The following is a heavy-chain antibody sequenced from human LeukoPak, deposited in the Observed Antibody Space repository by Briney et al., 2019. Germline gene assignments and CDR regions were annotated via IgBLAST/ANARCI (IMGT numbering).Heavy chain of an antibody. J-gene: IGHJ3*02. CDR3: ATRYCSSTSCFDDAFDI. V-gene: IGHV1-8*01. CDR1: GYTFTSYD. Sequence: GASVKVSCKASGYTFTSYDINWVRQATGQGLEWMGWMNPNSGNTGYAQKFQGRVTMTRNTSISTAYMELSSLRFEGTAVYYCATRYCSSTSCFDDAFDIWGQGTMVTVSS. D-gene: IGHD2-2*01. CDR2: MNPNSGNT.